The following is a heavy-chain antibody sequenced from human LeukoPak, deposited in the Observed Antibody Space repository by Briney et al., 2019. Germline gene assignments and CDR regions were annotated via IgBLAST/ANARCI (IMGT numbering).Heavy chain of an antibody. J-gene: IGHJ4*02. CDR3: AGAESERRPLDY. V-gene: IGHV3-11*05. Sequence: PGGSLRLSCAASGFTFSDYYMNWIRQAPGKGLEWVSYISTSSTYTSYADSVKGRFTISRDNAKNSLSLQMSSLRAEDTAVYYCAGAESERRPLDYWGQGTLVTVSS. CDR1: GFTFSDYY. CDR2: ISTSSTYT. D-gene: IGHD1-1*01.